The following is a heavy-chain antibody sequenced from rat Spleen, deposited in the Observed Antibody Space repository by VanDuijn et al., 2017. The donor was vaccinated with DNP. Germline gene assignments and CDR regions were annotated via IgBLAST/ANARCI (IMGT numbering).Heavy chain of an antibody. Sequence: EVQLVESGGGLVQPGRSMKLSCAASGFTFSNYGMAWVRQAPKTSLEWVATISYDGSDTYYRDSMKGRFTISRDNAKSTLYLQMDSLRSEDTATYYCTRPGSPYYFDHWGQGVMVTVSS. CDR2: ISYDGSDT. CDR3: TRPGSPYYFDH. V-gene: IGHV5-7*01. J-gene: IGHJ2*01. D-gene: IGHD5-1*01. CDR1: GFTFSNYG.